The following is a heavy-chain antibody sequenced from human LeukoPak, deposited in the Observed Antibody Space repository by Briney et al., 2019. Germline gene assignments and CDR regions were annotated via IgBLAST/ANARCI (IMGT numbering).Heavy chain of an antibody. J-gene: IGHJ4*02. D-gene: IGHD3-9*01. Sequence: ASVKVSCKASGYTFTGYYMHWVRQAPGKGLEWMGWINLNSGGTNYAQKLQGRVTMTRDTSISTAYMELSRLRSDDTAVYYCARDLSAGTYYDILTGYSSQYYFDYWGQGTLVTVSS. CDR1: GYTFTGYY. CDR3: ARDLSAGTYYDILTGYSSQYYFDY. CDR2: INLNSGGT. V-gene: IGHV1-2*02.